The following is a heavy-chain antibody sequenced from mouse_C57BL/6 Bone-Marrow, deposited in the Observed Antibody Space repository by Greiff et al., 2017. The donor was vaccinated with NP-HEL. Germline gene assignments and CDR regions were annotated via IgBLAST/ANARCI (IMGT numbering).Heavy chain of an antibody. CDR1: GFSLTSYG. D-gene: IGHD2-3*01. V-gene: IGHV2-6*01. Sequence: QVQLQQSGPGLVAPSQSLSIPCTVSGFSLTSYGVDWVRQSPGKGLEWLGVIWGVGSTNYNSALKSRLSISKDNSKSQVFLKMNSLQTDDTAMYYCATHDGYPGLAYWGQGTLVTVSA. CDR2: IWGVGST. J-gene: IGHJ3*01. CDR3: ATHDGYPGLAY.